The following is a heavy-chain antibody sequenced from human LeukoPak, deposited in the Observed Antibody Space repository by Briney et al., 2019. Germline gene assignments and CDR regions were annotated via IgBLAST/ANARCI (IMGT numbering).Heavy chain of an antibody. CDR1: GGSFSGYY. CDR2: INNSGST. V-gene: IGHV4-34*01. D-gene: IGHD3-22*01. Sequence: SETLSLTCAVYGGSFSGYYWSWVRQPPGKGLEWVGEINNSGSTNYNPSLKSRVTISVDTSKNQFSLKLISVTAADTAVYYCARLGYRYYYDSSGYYRRYYYYYMDVWGKGTTVTISS. J-gene: IGHJ6*03. CDR3: ARLGYRYYYDSSGYYRRYYYYYMDV.